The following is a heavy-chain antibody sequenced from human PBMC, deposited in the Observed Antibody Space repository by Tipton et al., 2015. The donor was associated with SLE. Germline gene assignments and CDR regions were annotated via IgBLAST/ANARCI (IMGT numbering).Heavy chain of an antibody. V-gene: IGHV1-18*01. Sequence: QLVQSGAEVKKPGASVKVSCKASGYTFTSYGISWVRQAPGQVLEWMGWISAYNGNTNYAQKLQGRVTMTTNTSTSTAYMELRSLRSDDTAGYYCARDRPSVPAAGRAFDIWGQGTMVTVSS. CDR2: ISAYNGNT. D-gene: IGHD2-2*01. J-gene: IGHJ3*02. CDR3: ARDRPSVPAAGRAFDI. CDR1: GYTFTSYG.